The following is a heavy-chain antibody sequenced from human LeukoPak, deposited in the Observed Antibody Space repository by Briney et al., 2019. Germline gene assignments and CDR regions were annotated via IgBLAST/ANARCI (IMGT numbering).Heavy chain of an antibody. CDR3: AGGWELLIPNH. V-gene: IGHV1-69*05. D-gene: IGHD1-26*01. CDR1: GGTFSSYA. CDR2: IIPIFGTA. Sequence: ASVKVSCKASGGTFSSYAISWVRQAPGQGLEWMGGIIPIFGTANYAQKFQGRVTITTDESTSTAYMELSSLRSEDTAVYYCAGGWELLIPNHWGQGTLVTVSS. J-gene: IGHJ5*02.